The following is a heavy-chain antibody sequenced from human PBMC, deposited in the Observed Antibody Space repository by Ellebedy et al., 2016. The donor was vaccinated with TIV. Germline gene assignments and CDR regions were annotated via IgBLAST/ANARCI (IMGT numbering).Heavy chain of an antibody. J-gene: IGHJ4*02. Sequence: GESLKISCAASGFTFSSYSMNWVRQAPGKGLEWVSSISSSSSYIYYADSVKGRFTISRDNAKNSLYLQMNSLRAEDTAVYYRARQSQKMATIPGDLGYWGQGTLVTVSS. D-gene: IGHD5-24*01. CDR2: ISSSSSYI. CDR1: GFTFSSYS. V-gene: IGHV3-21*01. CDR3: ARQSQKMATIPGDLGY.